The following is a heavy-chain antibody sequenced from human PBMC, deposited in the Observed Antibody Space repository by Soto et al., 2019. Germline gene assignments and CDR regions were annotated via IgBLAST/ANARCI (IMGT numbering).Heavy chain of an antibody. D-gene: IGHD2-2*01. CDR2: ISGGGDAT. V-gene: IGHV3-23*01. CDR1: GFTFINYA. Sequence: EVQLLESGGGLVQPGGSLRLSCAGSGFTFINYAMNWVRQAPGKGLEWVSSISGGGDATFFADSVRGRCTITIDNSKNTVTLQMNSLGVDDTAVYYCARKILGSTSRPNYWYFDLWGRGTLVTVSS. J-gene: IGHJ2*01. CDR3: ARKILGSTSRPNYWYFDL.